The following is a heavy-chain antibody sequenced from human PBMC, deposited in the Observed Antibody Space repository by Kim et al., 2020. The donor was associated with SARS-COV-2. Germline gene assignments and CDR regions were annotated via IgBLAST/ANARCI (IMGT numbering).Heavy chain of an antibody. V-gene: IGHV3-23*01. CDR3: AKGGMGKVYYGSGLFDY. CDR2: ISGSGGST. Sequence: GGSLRLSCAASGFTFSSYAMSWVRQAPGKGLEWVSAISGSGGSTYYADSVKGRFTISRDNSKNTLYLQMNSLRAEDTAVYYCAKGGMGKVYYGSGLFDYWGQGTLVTVSS. J-gene: IGHJ4*02. CDR1: GFTFSSYA. D-gene: IGHD3-10*01.